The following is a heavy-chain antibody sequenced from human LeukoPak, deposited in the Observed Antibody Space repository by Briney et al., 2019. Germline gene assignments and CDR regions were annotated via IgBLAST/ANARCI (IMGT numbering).Heavy chain of an antibody. CDR1: GGSISSGDYY. CDR3: ARDRDSGSYAIDY. V-gene: IGHV4-30-4*01. Sequence: KTSETLSLTCTVSGGSISSGDYYWSWIRQPPGKGLEWIGYIYYSGSTYYNPSLKSRVTISVDTSKNQFSLKLSSVTAADTAVYYCARDRDSGSYAIDYWGQGTLVTVSS. CDR2: IYYSGST. D-gene: IGHD1-26*01. J-gene: IGHJ4*02.